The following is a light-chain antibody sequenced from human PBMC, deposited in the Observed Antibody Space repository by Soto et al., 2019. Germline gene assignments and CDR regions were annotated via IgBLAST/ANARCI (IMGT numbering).Light chain of an antibody. J-gene: IGKJ1*01. V-gene: IGKV3-20*01. CDR1: QSVDSSF. Sequence: EIVLTQSPGPLSFSPGERATLSCRASQSVDSSFFAWYQKKPGQAPRLLIYGASKRATGIPDRFSGSGSGIDFTLTISRLEPEDFAVYYCQQYVSSVTFGQGTKVEIK. CDR2: GAS. CDR3: QQYVSSVT.